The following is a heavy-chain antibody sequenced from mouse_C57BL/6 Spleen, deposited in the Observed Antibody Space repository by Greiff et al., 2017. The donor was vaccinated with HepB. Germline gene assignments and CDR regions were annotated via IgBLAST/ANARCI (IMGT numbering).Heavy chain of an antibody. J-gene: IGHJ4*01. V-gene: IGHV1-80*01. Sequence: VQLQQSGAELVKPGASVKISCKASGYAFSSSWMNWVKQRPGKGLEWIGQIYPGDGDTNYNGKFKGKATLTADKSSSTAYMQLSSLTSEDSAVYFCARKSNYGAMDYWGQGTSVTVSS. D-gene: IGHD2-5*01. CDR2: IYPGDGDT. CDR1: GYAFSSSW. CDR3: ARKSNYGAMDY.